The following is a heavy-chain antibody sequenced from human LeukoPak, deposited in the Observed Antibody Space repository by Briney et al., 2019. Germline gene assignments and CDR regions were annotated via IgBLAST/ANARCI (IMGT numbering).Heavy chain of an antibody. D-gene: IGHD4-11*01. V-gene: IGHV1-69*13. CDR2: IIPIFGTA. Sequence: SVKVSCTASGGTFSSYAISWVRQAPGQGLEWMGGIIPIFGTANYAQKFQGRVTITADESTSTAYMELSSLRSEDTAVYYCARNTVVTPYYYYGMDVWGQGITVTVSS. J-gene: IGHJ6*02. CDR3: ARNTVVTPYYYYGMDV. CDR1: GGTFSSYA.